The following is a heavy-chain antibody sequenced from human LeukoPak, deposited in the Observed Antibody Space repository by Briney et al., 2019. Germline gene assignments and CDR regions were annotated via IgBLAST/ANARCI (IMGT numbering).Heavy chain of an antibody. CDR2: IYYSGST. CDR1: GGSISSHY. CDR3: AREWWSSRAFDI. Sequence: SETLSLTCTVSGGSISSHYWSWIRQPPGKGLEWIGYIYYSGSTDYNPSLKSRVTISVDTSKNQFSLKLASVTAADTAVYYCAREWWSSRAFDIWGQGTTVTVSS. D-gene: IGHD2-15*01. V-gene: IGHV4-59*11. J-gene: IGHJ3*02.